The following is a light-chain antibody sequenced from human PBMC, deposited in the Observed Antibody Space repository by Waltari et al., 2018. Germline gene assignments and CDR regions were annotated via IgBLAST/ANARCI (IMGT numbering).Light chain of an antibody. J-gene: IGLJ2*01. Sequence: YLLTQPPSVSVAPGTTARIPCGGDDIGGQRVHWYQQKPGQAPVLVVYDDTNRPSGVPERLFGAESVNTATLTSGRVEAGDEADYYCQRWDRSKSHVTFGGGTKLTVL. CDR1: DIGGQR. V-gene: IGLV3-21*03. CDR3: QRWDRSKSHVT. CDR2: DDT.